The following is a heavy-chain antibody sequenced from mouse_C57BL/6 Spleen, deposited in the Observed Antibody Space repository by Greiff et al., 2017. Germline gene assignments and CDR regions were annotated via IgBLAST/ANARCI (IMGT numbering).Heavy chain of an antibody. CDR1: GFSLTSYG. D-gene: IGHD2-5*01. CDR2: IWGDGNT. CDR3: AKKDYSNAVAY. Sequence: VKLVESGPGLVAPSQSLSITCTVSGFSLTSYGVSWVRQPPGKGLEWLGVIWGDGNTNYHSALISRRSISKDNSKSQVFLKLNSLQTDDTATYCCAKKDYSNAVAYWGQGTLVTVSA. J-gene: IGHJ3*01. V-gene: IGHV2-3*01.